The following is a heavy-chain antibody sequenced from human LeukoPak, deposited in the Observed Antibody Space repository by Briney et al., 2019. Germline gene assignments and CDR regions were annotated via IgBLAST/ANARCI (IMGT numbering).Heavy chain of an antibody. D-gene: IGHD6-13*01. V-gene: IGHV1-24*01. CDR3: ATWYSSNMDV. J-gene: IGHJ6*04. CDR1: GYTLTELS. CDR2: FDPEDGET. Sequence: EASVKVSCKVSGYTLTELSMHWVRQAPGKGLEWMGGFDPEDGETIYAQKFQGRVTMTEDTSTDAAYMELSSLRSEDTAVYYCATWYSSNMDVWGKGTTVTVSS.